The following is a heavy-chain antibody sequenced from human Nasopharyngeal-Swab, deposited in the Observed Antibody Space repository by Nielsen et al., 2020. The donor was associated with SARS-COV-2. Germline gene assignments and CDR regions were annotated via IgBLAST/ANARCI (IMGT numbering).Heavy chain of an antibody. D-gene: IGHD3-10*01. J-gene: IGHJ6*02. CDR2: ISWNSANI. Sequence: WSRQCPGKGVEWVSGISWNSANIGHAHSVQGRFTLYRENAKNSLHLQMNSLRTEDMAVYYCAKSTGNYYYYYGVEVWGQGTTVTVSS. V-gene: IGHV3-9*03. CDR3: AKSTGNYYYYYGVEV.